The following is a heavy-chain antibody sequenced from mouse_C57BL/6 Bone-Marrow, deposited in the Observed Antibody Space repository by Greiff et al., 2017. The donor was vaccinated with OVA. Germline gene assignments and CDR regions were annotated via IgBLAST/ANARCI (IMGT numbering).Heavy chain of an antibody. CDR3: ASGCGGYFYS. V-gene: IGHV1-52*01. Sequence: QVQLQQPGAELVRPGSSVKLSCKASGYTFTSYWMHWVKQRPIQGLEWIGNIDPSDSETHYNQKFKDKATLTVDKSSSTAYMQLSSLTSEDSAVSYCASGCGGYFYSWGQGTTLTVSS. J-gene: IGHJ2*01. CDR2: IDPSDSET. CDR1: GYTFTSYW.